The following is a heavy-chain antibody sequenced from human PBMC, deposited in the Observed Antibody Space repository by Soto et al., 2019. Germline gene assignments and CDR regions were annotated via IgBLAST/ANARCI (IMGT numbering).Heavy chain of an antibody. D-gene: IGHD1-20*01. J-gene: IGHJ4*02. CDR1: GFTFSSYA. CDR2: ISYDGSNK. V-gene: IGHV3-30-3*01. Sequence: VGSLRLSCAASGFTFSSYAMHWVRHSPGKWLEWVAVISYDGSNKYYADSVKGRFTISRDNSKNTLYLQMNSLRAEDTAVYYCARTVRITGTTPGTYGGQGTLV. CDR3: ARTVRITGTTPGTY.